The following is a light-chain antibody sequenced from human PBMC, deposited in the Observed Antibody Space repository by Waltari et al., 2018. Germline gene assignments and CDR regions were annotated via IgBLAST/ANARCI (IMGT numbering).Light chain of an antibody. Sequence: EIVMTQSPPTLSVSPGERATLSCRASQSIARDLAWYQQKPGHAPRLLMYGASTRATGIPARFSGSGSETDFTLTISSLQSEDSAVYYCQQYNSWRTFGQGTKLEIK. CDR2: GAS. V-gene: IGKV3-15*01. J-gene: IGKJ2*01. CDR3: QQYNSWRT. CDR1: QSIARD.